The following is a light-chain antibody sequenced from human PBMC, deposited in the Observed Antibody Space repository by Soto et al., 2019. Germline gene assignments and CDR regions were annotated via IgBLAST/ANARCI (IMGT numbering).Light chain of an antibody. V-gene: IGLV2-14*03. CDR1: SRDGGGYNY. Sequence: QSALTQPASVSGSPGQSITISCTGTSRDGGGYNYVSWYQQHPGKSPKLMIYSVSNRPSGVSNRFSGSKSGITASLTISGLQAEEEADYYCSSYAAGSTLVLFGGGTKLTVL. CDR3: SSYAAGSTLVL. CDR2: SVS. J-gene: IGLJ2*01.